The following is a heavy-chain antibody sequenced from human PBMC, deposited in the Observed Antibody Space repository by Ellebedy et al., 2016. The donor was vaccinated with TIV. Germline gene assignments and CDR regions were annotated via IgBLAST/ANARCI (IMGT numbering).Heavy chain of an antibody. CDR1: GGSISSSDYY. CDR2: IYYSGNT. J-gene: IGHJ5*02. V-gene: IGHV4-39*01. D-gene: IGHD6-19*01. CDR3: ARHYTGYSSGWPATFDP. Sequence: MPGGSLRLSCTVSGGSISSSDYYWGWIRQPPGKGLEWIGTIYYSGNTYYNPSLKSRVTIPVDTSKNQFSLKLSSVTAADTAVYYCARHYTGYSSGWPATFDPWGQGTLVTVSS.